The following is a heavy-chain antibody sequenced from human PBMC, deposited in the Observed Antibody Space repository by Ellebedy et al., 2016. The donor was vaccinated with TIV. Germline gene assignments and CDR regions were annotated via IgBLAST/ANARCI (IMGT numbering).Heavy chain of an antibody. Sequence: ASVKVSCKASGYTFTDYYIYWVRQAPGQGLEWMGYVNTNTGVTNYTPKFQGRVTMTRDTSISTAYMELSRLRSDDTAVYYCARGGSHDSSGYYYLRYYYYYGMDVWGQGTTVTVSS. V-gene: IGHV1-2*02. CDR2: VNTNTGVT. CDR1: GYTFTDYY. J-gene: IGHJ6*02. CDR3: ARGGSHDSSGYYYLRYYYYYGMDV. D-gene: IGHD3-22*01.